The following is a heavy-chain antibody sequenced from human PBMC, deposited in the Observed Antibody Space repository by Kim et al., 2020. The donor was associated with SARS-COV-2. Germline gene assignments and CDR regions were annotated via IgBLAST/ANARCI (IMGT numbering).Heavy chain of an antibody. D-gene: IGHD5-12*01. CDR2: IYYSGST. CDR3: ASRSGSRVDY. Sequence: SETLSLTCTVSGGSVSSGSYYWSWIRQPPGKGLEWIGYIYYSGSTNYNPSLKSRVTISVDTSKNQFSLKLSSVTAADTAVYYCASRSGSRVDYWGQGTL. J-gene: IGHJ4*02. CDR1: GGSVSSGSYY. V-gene: IGHV4-61*01.